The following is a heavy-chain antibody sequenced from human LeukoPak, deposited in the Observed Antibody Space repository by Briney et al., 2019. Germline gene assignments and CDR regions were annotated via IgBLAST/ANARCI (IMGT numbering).Heavy chain of an antibody. CDR3: ARDEVYYDSSGSSH. Sequence: GGSLRLSCAASGFTFSSYGMHWVRQPPGKGMEWVAVIWYDGSNKYYADSVNGRFTISRDNSKNTLYLQRNSRRAEDTAVYYCARDEVYYDSSGSSHCGQGTLVTVSS. CDR2: IWYDGSNK. CDR1: GFTFSSYG. V-gene: IGHV3-33*01. D-gene: IGHD3-22*01. J-gene: IGHJ4*02.